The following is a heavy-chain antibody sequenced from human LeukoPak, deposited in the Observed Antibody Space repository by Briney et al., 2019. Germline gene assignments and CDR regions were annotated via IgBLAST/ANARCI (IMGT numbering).Heavy chain of an antibody. CDR1: GFTFSSYG. Sequence: GGSLRLSCAASGFTFSSYGMHWVRQAPGKGLEWVAFIRYDGSNKYYADSVKGRFTISRDNSKNTLYLQMNSLRAEDTAVYYCAKDRLLWFGELTYYYYYMDVWGKGTTVTISS. D-gene: IGHD3-10*01. V-gene: IGHV3-30*02. J-gene: IGHJ6*03. CDR2: IRYDGSNK. CDR3: AKDRLLWFGELTYYYYYMDV.